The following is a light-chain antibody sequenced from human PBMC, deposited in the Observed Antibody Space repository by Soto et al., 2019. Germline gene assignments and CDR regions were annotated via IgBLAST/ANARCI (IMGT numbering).Light chain of an antibody. CDR2: GAS. J-gene: IGKJ4*01. V-gene: IGKV3-20*01. CDR3: HQYDSSPLT. Sequence: EIVLTQSPGTLSLSPGERATLSCRASQSVSSSYLAWYQQKPGQAPRLLIYGASSRATVIPDGFSGSGSGTDFSLTISRLEPEDFAVYYCHQYDSSPLTFGGETKVEIK. CDR1: QSVSSSY.